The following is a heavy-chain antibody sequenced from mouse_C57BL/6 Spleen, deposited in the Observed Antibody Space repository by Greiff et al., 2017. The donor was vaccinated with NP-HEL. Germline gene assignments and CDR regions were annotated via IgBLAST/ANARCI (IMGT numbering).Heavy chain of an antibody. J-gene: IGHJ2*01. CDR2: IDPSDSYT. CDR3: ARYYGNYGYFDY. D-gene: IGHD2-1*01. V-gene: IGHV1-69*01. CDR1: GYTFTSYW. Sequence: VKLQQSGAELVMPGASVKLSCKASGYTFTSYWMHWVKQRPGQGLEWIGEIDPSDSYTNYNQKFKGKSTLTVDKSSSTAYMQLSSLTSEDSAVYYCARYYGNYGYFDYWGQGTTLTVSS.